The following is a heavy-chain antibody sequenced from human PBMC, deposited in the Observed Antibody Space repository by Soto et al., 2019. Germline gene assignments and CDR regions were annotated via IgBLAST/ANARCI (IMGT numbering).Heavy chain of an antibody. CDR3: ARVVPGAEAWFGP. CDR1: GYTFSNYG. CDR2: ISLYSDGT. V-gene: IGHV1-18*01. J-gene: IGHJ5*02. Sequence: QVQLVQSGGEVKRPGASVKVSCKTSGYTFSNYGITWVRQAPGQPLEWLGWISLYSDGTNYAQKFQGRGSMTTDTSTTTAYMELRSLRSDDTAVDYCARVVPGAEAWFGPWGQGTLVTFPS. D-gene: IGHD2-2*01.